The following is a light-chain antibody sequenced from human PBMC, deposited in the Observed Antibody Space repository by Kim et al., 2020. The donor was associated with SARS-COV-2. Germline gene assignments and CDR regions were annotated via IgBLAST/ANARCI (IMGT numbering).Light chain of an antibody. CDR3: QVWDSGVV. V-gene: IGLV3-21*04. Sequence: SYELTQPPSVSVAPGKTARITCGGNNIGSKSVHWYQQKPGQAPVLVIYYYSDRPSGIPERFSGSNSGNTATLTISRVEAGDEADYYCQVWDSGVVFGGGTQLTVL. CDR2: YYS. CDR1: NIGSKS. J-gene: IGLJ2*01.